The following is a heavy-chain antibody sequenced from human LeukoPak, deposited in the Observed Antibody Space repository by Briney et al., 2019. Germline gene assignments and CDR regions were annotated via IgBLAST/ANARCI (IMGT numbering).Heavy chain of an antibody. CDR2: ISGSGGST. J-gene: IGHJ4*02. CDR1: GFTFSSYA. D-gene: IGHD6-13*01. CDR3: AKSGGKSSSSWYEG. Sequence: PGRSLRLSCAASGFTFSSYAMSWVRQAPGKGLEWVSAISGSGGSTYYADSVKGRFTISRDNSKNTLYLQMNSLRAEDTAVYYCAKSGGKSSSSWYEGWGQGTLVTVSS. V-gene: IGHV3-23*01.